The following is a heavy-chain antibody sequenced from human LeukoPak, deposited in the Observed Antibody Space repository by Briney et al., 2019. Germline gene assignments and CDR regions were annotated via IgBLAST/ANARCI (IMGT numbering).Heavy chain of an antibody. V-gene: IGHV3-33*06. J-gene: IGHJ4*02. CDR2: IWYDGSNK. Sequence: GGSLRLSCAATGFTFSSYGMHWVRQAPGKGLEWVAVIWYDGSNKYYADSVKGRFTISRDNSKNTLYLQMNSLRAEDTAVYYCAKDNSGWLDYWGQRTLVTVSS. CDR1: GFTFSSYG. D-gene: IGHD6-19*01. CDR3: AKDNSGWLDY.